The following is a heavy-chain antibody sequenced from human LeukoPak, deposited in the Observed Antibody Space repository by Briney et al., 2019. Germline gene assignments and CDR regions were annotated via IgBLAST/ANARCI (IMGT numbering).Heavy chain of an antibody. V-gene: IGHV3-21*01. CDR2: ISSSSSYI. CDR1: GFTFSSYS. D-gene: IGHD1-26*01. CDR3: ARGRYSGTYLLDY. J-gene: IGHJ4*02. Sequence: GGSLRLSCAASGFTFSSYSMNWVRQAPGKGLEWISSISSSSSYIYYAGSVKGRFTVSRDNAKNSLYLQMNSLRAEDTAVYYCARGRYSGTYLLDYWGQGTLVTVSS.